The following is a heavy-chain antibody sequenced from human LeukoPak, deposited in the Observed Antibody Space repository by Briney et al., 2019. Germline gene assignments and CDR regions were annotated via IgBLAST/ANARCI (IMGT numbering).Heavy chain of an antibody. CDR1: GFTFSSYW. D-gene: IGHD2-8*01. CDR2: IKQDGSEK. J-gene: IGHJ1*01. V-gene: IGHV3-7*03. CDR3: AKDARYCTNGVCYLPYFQH. Sequence: GGSLRLSCAASGFTFSSYWMSWVRQAPGKGLEWVANIKQDGSEKYYVDSVKGRFTISRDNAKNSLYLQMNSLRAEDTAVYYCAKDARYCTNGVCYLPYFQHWGQGTLVTVSS.